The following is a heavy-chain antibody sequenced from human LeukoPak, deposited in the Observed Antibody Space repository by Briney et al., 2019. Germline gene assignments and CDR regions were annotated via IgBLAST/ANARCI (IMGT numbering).Heavy chain of an antibody. CDR3: ARPRSIAAAPGSYWFDP. D-gene: IGHD6-13*01. CDR2: IYYSGST. CDR1: GGSITSTSYY. Sequence: PSETLSLTCNASGGSITSTSYYWGWIRQPPGKGLEWIGSIYYSGSTYYNPSLKSRVTISVDTSKNQFSLKLSSVTAADTAVYYCARPRSIAAAPGSYWFDPWGQGTLVTVSS. J-gene: IGHJ5*02. V-gene: IGHV4-39*01.